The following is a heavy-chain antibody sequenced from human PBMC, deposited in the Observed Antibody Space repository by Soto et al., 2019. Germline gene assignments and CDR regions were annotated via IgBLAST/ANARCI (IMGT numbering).Heavy chain of an antibody. Sequence: QVQLQQWGAGLLKPSENLSLTCAVYGGSFSGYYWSWIRQPPGKGLEWIGEINQSGSTKYNSSLKGRVTISVDTSKNQFSLKLSSVTAADTAVYYCARLAVAATRTKDYWGQGTLVTVSS. CDR2: INQSGST. CDR3: ARLAVAATRTKDY. D-gene: IGHD6-19*01. J-gene: IGHJ4*02. V-gene: IGHV4-34*01. CDR1: GGSFSGYY.